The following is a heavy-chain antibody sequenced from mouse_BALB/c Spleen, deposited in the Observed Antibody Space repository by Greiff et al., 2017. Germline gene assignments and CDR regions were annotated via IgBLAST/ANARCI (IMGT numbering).Heavy chain of an antibody. CDR2: ISDGGSYT. J-gene: IGHJ3*01. D-gene: IGHD2-10*01. Sequence: EVKVVESGGGLVKPGGSLKLSCAASGFTFSDYYMYWVRQTPEKRLEWVATISDGGSYTYYTDSVKGRFTISRDNAKNNLYLQMSSLKSEDTAMYYCARGGLLWGFAYWGQGTLVTVSA. CDR1: GFTFSDYY. CDR3: ARGGLLWGFAY. V-gene: IGHV5-4*02.